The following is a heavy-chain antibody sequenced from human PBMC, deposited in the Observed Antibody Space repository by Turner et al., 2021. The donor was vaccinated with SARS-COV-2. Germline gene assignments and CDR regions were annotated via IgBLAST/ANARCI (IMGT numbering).Heavy chain of an antibody. V-gene: IGHV3-21*01. CDR2: ISGSSTYI. D-gene: IGHD1-1*01. CDR1: GFIFGGHN. J-gene: IGHJ4*02. CDR3: ARDHSPGPGTTDY. Sequence: EVQLVESGGGLVKPGGSLRLPCAASGFIFGGHNMNWVRQAPGKGPEWVSSISGSSTYIFYADSVKGRFTISRDNAKNSLYLQLNNLRAEDTALYYCARDHSPGPGTTDYWGQGTPVTVSS.